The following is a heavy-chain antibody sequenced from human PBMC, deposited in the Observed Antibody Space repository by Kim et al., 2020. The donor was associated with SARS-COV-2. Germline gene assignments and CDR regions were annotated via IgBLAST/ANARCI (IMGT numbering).Heavy chain of an antibody. CDR2: IYPGDSDT. D-gene: IGHD3-10*01. CDR1: GYSFTSYW. CDR3: ARQAFYGSGSYYRYYYGMDV. V-gene: IGHV5-51*01. Sequence: GESLKISCKGSGYSFTSYWIGWVRQMPGKGLEWMGIIYPGDSDTRYSPSFQGQVTISADKSISTAYLQWSSLKASDTAMYYCARQAFYGSGSYYRYYYGMDVWGQGTTVTVSS. J-gene: IGHJ6*02.